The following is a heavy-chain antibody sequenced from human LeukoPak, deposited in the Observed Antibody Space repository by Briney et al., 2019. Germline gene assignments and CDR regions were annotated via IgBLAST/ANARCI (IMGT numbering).Heavy chain of an antibody. J-gene: IGHJ4*02. CDR1: GFTFSSYA. Sequence: GGSLRLSCAASGFTFSSYAMHWVRQAPGKGLEWVAVISYDGSNKYYADSVKGRFTISRDNSKNTLYLQMNSLRAEDTAVYYCASLKDYWGQGTLVTVSS. CDR2: ISYDGSNK. CDR3: ASLKDY. V-gene: IGHV3-30-3*01.